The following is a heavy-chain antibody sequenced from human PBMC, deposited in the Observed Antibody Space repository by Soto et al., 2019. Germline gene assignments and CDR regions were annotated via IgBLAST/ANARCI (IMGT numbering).Heavy chain of an antibody. CDR3: ARVGDSSGYQDIFFDY. CDR1: GGSISSGGYY. V-gene: IGHV4-31*03. Sequence: QVQLQESGPGLVKPSQTLSLTCTVSGGSISSGGYYWSWIRQHPGKGLEWIGYIYYSGSTNYNPSLKSRVTISVDKSKNQFALKLSSVTAADTAVYYCARVGDSSGYQDIFFDYWGQGTLVTVSS. D-gene: IGHD3-22*01. J-gene: IGHJ4*02. CDR2: IYYSGST.